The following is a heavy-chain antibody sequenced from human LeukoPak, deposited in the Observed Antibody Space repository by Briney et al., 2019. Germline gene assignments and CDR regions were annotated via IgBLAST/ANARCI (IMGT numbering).Heavy chain of an antibody. CDR1: GFTFSSYG. V-gene: IGHV3-30*02. Sequence: GGSLRLSCAASGFTFSSYGMHWVRQAPGKGLEWVAFIRYDGSNKYYADSVKGRFTISRDNSKNTLYLQMNSLRAEDTAVYYCARGSGMPYYFDYWGQGTLVTVSS. J-gene: IGHJ4*02. CDR2: IRYDGSNK. CDR3: ARGSGMPYYFDY. D-gene: IGHD3-10*01.